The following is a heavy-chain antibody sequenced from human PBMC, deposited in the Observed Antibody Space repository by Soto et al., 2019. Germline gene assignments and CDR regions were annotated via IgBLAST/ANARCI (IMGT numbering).Heavy chain of an antibody. CDR2: ISYDGSNK. V-gene: IGHV3-30-3*01. CDR1: GFTFSSYA. J-gene: IGHJ4*02. Sequence: QVQPVESGGGVVQPGRSLRLSCAASGFTFSSYAMHWVRQAPGKGLEWVAVISYDGSNKYYADSVKGRFTISRDNSKNTLYLQMNSLRAEDTAVYYCARGVVTAIPHFDYWGQGTLVTVSS. CDR3: ARGVVTAIPHFDY. D-gene: IGHD2-21*02.